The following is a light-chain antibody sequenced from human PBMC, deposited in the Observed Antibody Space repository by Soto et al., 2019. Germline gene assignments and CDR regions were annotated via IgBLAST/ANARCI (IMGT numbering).Light chain of an antibody. CDR2: GNS. J-gene: IGLJ1*01. Sequence: QSVLTQPPSVSGAPGQRLTISCPGASPNIGAGYDVHWYQQLPGTAPKLLIYGNSNRPSGVPDRFSGSKSGTSASLAITGLQAEDEADYYCQSYDSSLSGAYVFGTGTKVTVL. V-gene: IGLV1-40*01. CDR3: QSYDSSLSGAYV. CDR1: SPNIGAGYD.